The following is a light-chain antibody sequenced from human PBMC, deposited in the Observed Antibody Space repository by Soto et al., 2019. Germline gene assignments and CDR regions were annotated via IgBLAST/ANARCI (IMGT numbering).Light chain of an antibody. CDR3: QQYNNWPPWT. J-gene: IGKJ1*01. V-gene: IGKV3-15*01. CDR1: QSVSSY. Sequence: EIVLTQSPATLSLSPGERATLSCWASQSVSSYLAWYQQKPGQAPRLLIYDASTRATGIPARFSGSRSGTEFTLTISSLQSEDFAVYYCQQYNNWPPWTFGQGTKVDIK. CDR2: DAS.